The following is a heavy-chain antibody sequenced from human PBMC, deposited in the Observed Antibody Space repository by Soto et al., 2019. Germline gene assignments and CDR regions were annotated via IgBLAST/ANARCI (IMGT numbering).Heavy chain of an antibody. CDR1: GFTFSDYY. Sequence: GGSLRLSCAASGFTFSDYYMSWIRQAPGKGLEWVSYISSSGSTIYYADSVKGRFTISRDNAKNSLYLQMNSLRAEDTAVYYCASGSKDSYPGSRIFDFWGRGTLVTVS. CDR2: ISSSGSTI. J-gene: IGHJ4*01. D-gene: IGHD3-10*01. CDR3: ASGSKDSYPGSRIFDF. V-gene: IGHV3-11*01.